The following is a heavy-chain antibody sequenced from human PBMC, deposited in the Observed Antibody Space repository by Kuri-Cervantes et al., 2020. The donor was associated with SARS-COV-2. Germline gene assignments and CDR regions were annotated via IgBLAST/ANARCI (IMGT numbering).Heavy chain of an antibody. Sequence: ETLSLTCAASGFTFSSYSMNWVRQAPGKWLEWVSSISSISSFIYYADSVKGRFTISKDNAKNSLYLQMSSLRAEDTAVYYCARANDLLNRPPLYYYAMDIWGQGTMVTVSS. CDR1: GFTFSSYS. CDR3: ARANDLLNRPPLYYYAMDI. CDR2: ISSISSFI. V-gene: IGHV3-21*01. D-gene: IGHD1-14*01. J-gene: IGHJ6*02.